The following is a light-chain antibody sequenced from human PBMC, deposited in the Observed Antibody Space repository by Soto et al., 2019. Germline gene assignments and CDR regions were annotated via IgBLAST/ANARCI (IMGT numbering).Light chain of an antibody. CDR3: STYTSSSRV. Sequence: QSALTQPASVSGSPGQSITISCTATSNDVGGYNYVSWYQQHPGKAPKLMIYEVNNRPSGVSYRFSGSKSGNTASLTIAGLQADEEADYYCSTYTSSSRVFGGGTKLTVL. CDR1: SNDVGGYNY. CDR2: EVN. V-gene: IGLV2-14*01. J-gene: IGLJ3*02.